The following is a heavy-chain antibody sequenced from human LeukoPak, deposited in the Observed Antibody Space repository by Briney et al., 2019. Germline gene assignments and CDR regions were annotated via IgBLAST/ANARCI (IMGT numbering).Heavy chain of an antibody. V-gene: IGHV4-59*11. J-gene: IGHJ4*02. CDR3: AREGVVVPAAFDY. CDR1: GASITSHY. CDR2: IYSSGNT. Sequence: ETLSLTCSVSGASITSHYWDWMQQPPAKGRHGIGYIYSSGNTYYNTSLKSRVTISVDTSKNQFSLKLSSVTAADTAVYYCAREGVVVPAAFDYWGQGTLVTVSS. D-gene: IGHD2-2*01.